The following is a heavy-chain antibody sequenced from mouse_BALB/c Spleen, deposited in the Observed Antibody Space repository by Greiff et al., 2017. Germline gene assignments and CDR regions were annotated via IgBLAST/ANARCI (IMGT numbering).Heavy chain of an antibody. D-gene: IGHD2-4*01. Sequence: DVQLQESGTVLARPGASVKMSCKASGYTFTSYWMHWVKQRPGQGLEWIGAIYPGNSDTSYNQKFKGKAKLTAVTSTSTAYMELSSLTNEDSAVYYCTFYDYDGYAMDYWGQGTSVTGSS. CDR1: GYTFTSYW. V-gene: IGHV1-5*01. CDR3: TFYDYDGYAMDY. CDR2: IYPGNSDT. J-gene: IGHJ4*01.